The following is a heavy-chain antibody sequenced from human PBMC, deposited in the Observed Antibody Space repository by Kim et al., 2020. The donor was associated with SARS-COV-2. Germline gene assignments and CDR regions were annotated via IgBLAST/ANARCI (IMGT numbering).Heavy chain of an antibody. J-gene: IGHJ1*01. CDR2: IYNSGST. CDR1: GDSISNYY. D-gene: IGHD4-17*01. CDR3: ARSLDYGDYGAYFQH. V-gene: IGHV4-59*08. Sequence: SETLSLTCTVSGDSISNYYWSWIRQPPGKGLEWIGYIYNSGSTNYNPSLKSRVTISVDTSKNQFSLKLSSVTAADTAVYYCARSLDYGDYGAYFQHWGQG.